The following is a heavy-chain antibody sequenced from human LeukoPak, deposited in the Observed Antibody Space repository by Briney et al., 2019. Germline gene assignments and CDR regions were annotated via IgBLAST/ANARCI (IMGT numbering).Heavy chain of an antibody. V-gene: IGHV3-21*01. D-gene: IGHD2-15*01. J-gene: IGHJ5*02. Sequence: GGSLRLSCAASGFTFSSYSMNWVRQAPGKGLEWVSSISSSSSYIYYADSVKGRFTISRDNAKNSLFLQMNSLRVEDTAVYYCARDGRGDYCSGGSCLMFDPWGQGTLVTVSS. CDR3: ARDGRGDYCSGGSCLMFDP. CDR2: ISSSSSYI. CDR1: GFTFSSYS.